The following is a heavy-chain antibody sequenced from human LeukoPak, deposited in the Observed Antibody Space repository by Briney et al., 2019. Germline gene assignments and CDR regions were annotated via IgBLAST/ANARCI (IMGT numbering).Heavy chain of an antibody. CDR2: ISYDGSNK. V-gene: IGHV3-30*03. Sequence: PGGSLRLSCAASGFTFSSYGMHWVRQAPGKGLEWVAVISYDGSNKYYADSVKGRFTISRDNSKNTLYLQMNSLRAEDTAVYYCATGGSYYYDSSGPLRRIDYWGQGTLVTVSS. J-gene: IGHJ4*02. CDR3: ATGGSYYYDSSGPLRRIDY. CDR1: GFTFSSYG. D-gene: IGHD3-22*01.